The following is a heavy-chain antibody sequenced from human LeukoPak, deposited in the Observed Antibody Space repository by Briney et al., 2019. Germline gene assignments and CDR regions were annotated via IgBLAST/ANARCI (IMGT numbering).Heavy chain of an antibody. J-gene: IGHJ4*02. CDR1: GYTFTGYY. Sequence: GASVKVSCRASGYTFTGYYIHWVRQAPGQGLEWMGWINPNSGGTNYAQKFQGRVTMTRDTSISTAYMDLSRLRSDDTAVYYCARLLGTGTTIALAYWGQGTLVTVSS. CDR3: ARLLGTGTTIALAY. D-gene: IGHD1-7*01. V-gene: IGHV1-2*02. CDR2: INPNSGGT.